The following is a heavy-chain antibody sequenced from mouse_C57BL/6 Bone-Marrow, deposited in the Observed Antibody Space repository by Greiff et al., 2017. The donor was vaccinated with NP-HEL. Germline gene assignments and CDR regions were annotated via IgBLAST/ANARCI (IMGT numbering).Heavy chain of an antibody. D-gene: IGHD1-1*01. J-gene: IGHJ1*03. CDR3: ALRDYGSSYWYFDV. CDR2: IYPGSGNT. Sequence: QVQLQQSGAELVRPGASVKLSCKASGYTFTDYYINWVKQRPGQGLEWIARIYPGSGNTYYNEKFKGKATLTAEKSSSTAYMQLSSLTSEDSAVYFCALRDYGSSYWYFDVWGTGTTVTVSS. V-gene: IGHV1-76*01. CDR1: GYTFTDYY.